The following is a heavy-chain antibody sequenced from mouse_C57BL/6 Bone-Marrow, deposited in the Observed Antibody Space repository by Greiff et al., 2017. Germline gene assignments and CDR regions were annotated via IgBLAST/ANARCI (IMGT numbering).Heavy chain of an antibody. J-gene: IGHJ2*01. CDR2: IYPGDGDT. CDR3: ASGDYGSRENYFDY. V-gene: IGHV1-80*01. D-gene: IGHD1-1*01. CDR1: GYAFSSYW. Sequence: VQRVESGAELVKPGASVKISCKASGYAFSSYWMNWVKQRPGKGLEWIGQIYPGDGDTNYNGKFKGKATLTADKSSSTAYMQLSSLTSEDSAVYFCASGDYGSRENYFDYWGQGTTLTVSS.